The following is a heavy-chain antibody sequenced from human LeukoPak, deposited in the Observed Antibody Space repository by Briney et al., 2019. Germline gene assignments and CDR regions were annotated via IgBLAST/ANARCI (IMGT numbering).Heavy chain of an antibody. D-gene: IGHD1-26*01. J-gene: IGHJ4*02. CDR1: GASIRNYY. CDR3: ARLGSYHDF. Sequence: SETLSLTCTVSGASIRNYYWSWIRQTPEKGLEGMGYIHATGGSNYYPSLKSRLTVSIDTSRNQLSLKLTSVTAADTAVYFCARLGSYHDFWGQGALVTVSS. V-gene: IGHV4-4*09. CDR2: IHATGGS.